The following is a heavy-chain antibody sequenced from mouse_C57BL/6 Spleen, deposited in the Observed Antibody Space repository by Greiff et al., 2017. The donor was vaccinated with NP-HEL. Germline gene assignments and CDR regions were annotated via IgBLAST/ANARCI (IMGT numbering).Heavy chain of an antibody. CDR3: ATIYYGYIDV. V-gene: IGHV1-69*01. CDR1: GYTFTSYW. D-gene: IGHD2-1*01. Sequence: QVQLQQPGAELVMPGASVKLSCKASGYTFTSYWMHWVKQRPGQGLEWIGEIDPSDSYTNYNQKFKGKSTLTVDKSSSTAYIQLSSRTSEDSAVYYCATIYYGYIDVWGTGTRGTVSS. J-gene: IGHJ1*03. CDR2: IDPSDSYT.